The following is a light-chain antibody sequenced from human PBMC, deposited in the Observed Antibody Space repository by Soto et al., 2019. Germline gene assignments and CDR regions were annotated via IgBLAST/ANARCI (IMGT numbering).Light chain of an antibody. CDR2: DVG. CDR3: NSYRTVSTYV. Sequence: QSALTQPASVSGSPGQSITIACTGTSSDIGGYVFVSWYQQHPGKAPKLLIYDVGNRPSGVSNRFSGSKSGNTASLTISGLQAEDEAHYYCNSYRTVSTYVFGTGTKVTVL. J-gene: IGLJ1*01. V-gene: IGLV2-14*01. CDR1: SSDIGGYVF.